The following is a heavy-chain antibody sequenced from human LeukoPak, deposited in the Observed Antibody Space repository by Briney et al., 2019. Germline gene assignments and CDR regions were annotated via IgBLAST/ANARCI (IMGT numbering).Heavy chain of an antibody. D-gene: IGHD3-16*02. CDR2: IIPIFGTA. Sequence: ASVKVSCKASGGTFSSYAISWVRQAPGQGLEWMGGIIPIFGTANYAQKFQGRVTITADESTSTAYMELSSLRSEDTAVYYCARGTMITFGGAIVSWTLDYYYGMDVWGQGTTVTVSS. CDR1: GGTFSSYA. CDR3: ARGTMITFGGAIVSWTLDYYYGMDV. V-gene: IGHV1-69*13. J-gene: IGHJ6*02.